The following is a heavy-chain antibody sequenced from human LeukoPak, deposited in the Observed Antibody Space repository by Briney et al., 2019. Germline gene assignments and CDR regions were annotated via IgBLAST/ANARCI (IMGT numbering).Heavy chain of an antibody. V-gene: IGHV3-7*01. Sequence: GGSLRPSCAPSGFTFSTAWMTWVRQVPGKGLEWLGNINEGGSVTNYVDSVKGRFTMSRDNAKNTLFLQMSSLRVEDTAVYYCARDHHSGALDYWGQETLVTVSS. CDR1: GFTFSTAW. J-gene: IGHJ4*02. CDR2: INEGGSVT. CDR3: ARDHHSGALDY. D-gene: IGHD1-26*01.